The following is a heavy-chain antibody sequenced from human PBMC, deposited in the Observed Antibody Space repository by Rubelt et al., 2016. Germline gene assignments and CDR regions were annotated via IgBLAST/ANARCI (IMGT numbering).Heavy chain of an antibody. CDR2: IHPSGST. CDR1: GGSFSGSY. V-gene: IGHV4-34*01. CDR3: ARTTGGNWF. J-gene: IGHJ4*02. Sequence: QVQLQQWGARLLKPSEALSLTCAVFGGSFSGSYWTWIRQPPGKGLEWIGEIHPSGSTSHNPSLNSRVTISVDTSKNQFSLRLNSVAAADTAVYYWARTTGGNWFWGQGTLVTVSS. D-gene: IGHD1-1*01.